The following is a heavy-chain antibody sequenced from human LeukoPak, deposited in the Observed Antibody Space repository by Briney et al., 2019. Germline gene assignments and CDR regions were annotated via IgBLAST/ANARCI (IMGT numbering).Heavy chain of an antibody. J-gene: IGHJ5*02. V-gene: IGHV3-7*03. CDR2: IKQDGSEK. D-gene: IGHD2-15*01. CDR1: GFSFSKYW. CDR3: TSHILVMGTS. Sequence: PGGSLRLSCVASGFSFSKYWMSWVRQTPGKGLEWVANIKQDGSEKYYVDSVKGRFTISRDNAKNSLYLQMNSLRAEDTAMYYCTSHILVMGTSWGQGALVTVYS.